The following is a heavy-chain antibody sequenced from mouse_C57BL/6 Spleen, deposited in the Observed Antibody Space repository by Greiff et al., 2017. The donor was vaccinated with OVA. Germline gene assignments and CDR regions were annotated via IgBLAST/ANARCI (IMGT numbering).Heavy chain of an antibody. CDR1: GYAFSSYW. D-gene: IGHD2-2*01. V-gene: IGHV1-80*01. Sequence: VQLQQSGAELVKPGASVKISCKASGYAFSSYWMNWVKQRPGKGLEWIGQIYPGDGDTNYNGKFKGKATLTADKSSSTAYMQLSSLTSEDSAVYFCARRPYGYDRYFDYWGQGTTLTVSS. J-gene: IGHJ2*01. CDR2: IYPGDGDT. CDR3: ARRPYGYDRYFDY.